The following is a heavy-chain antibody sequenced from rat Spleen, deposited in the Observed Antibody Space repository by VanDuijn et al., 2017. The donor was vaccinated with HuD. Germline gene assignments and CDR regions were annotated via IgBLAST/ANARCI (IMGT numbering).Heavy chain of an antibody. CDR2: ITNTGDST. V-gene: IGHV5-31*01. J-gene: IGHJ2*01. D-gene: IGHD1-9*01. Sequence: EVQLVESGGGLVQPGRSLKLSCATSGFAFSSFGMTWIRQAPGKGLEWIASITNTGDSTYYLDSVKGRFTISRNNAKSTLSLQMDSLRSEDTATYYCARRHYGYTDYFDYWGQGVMVTVSS. CDR3: ARRHYGYTDYFDY. CDR1: GFAFSSFG.